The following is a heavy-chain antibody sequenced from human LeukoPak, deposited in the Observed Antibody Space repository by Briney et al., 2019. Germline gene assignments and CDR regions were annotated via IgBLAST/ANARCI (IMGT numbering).Heavy chain of an antibody. Sequence: SETLSLTCTVSGGSISSYYWSWIRQPPGKGLEWIGYIYYSGSTNYNPSLKSRVTISVDTSKNQFSLKLSSVTAADTAVYYCARGRGYYDSSGYLGMVVAFDIWGQGTMVTVSS. CDR1: GGSISSYY. J-gene: IGHJ3*02. V-gene: IGHV4-59*01. D-gene: IGHD3-22*01. CDR2: IYYSGST. CDR3: ARGRGYYDSSGYLGMVVAFDI.